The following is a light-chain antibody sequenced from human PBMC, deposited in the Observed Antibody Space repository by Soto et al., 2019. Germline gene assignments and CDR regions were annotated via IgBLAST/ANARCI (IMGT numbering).Light chain of an antibody. CDR2: LGS. J-gene: IGKJ1*01. CDR3: MQSLQTPRT. V-gene: IGKV2-28*01. CDR1: QSLLESNGYTY. Sequence: DIVMTQSPLSLTVTLGEPASISCRSSQSLLESNGYTYLDWYLQRPGQSPQLLIYLGSARSSGVPDRFSGSGSATDFTLKISRVEAEDVGVYYWMQSLQTPRTFGQGTKVEIK.